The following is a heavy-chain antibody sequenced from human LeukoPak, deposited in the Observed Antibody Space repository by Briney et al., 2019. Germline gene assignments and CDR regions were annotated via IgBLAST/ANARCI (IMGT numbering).Heavy chain of an antibody. CDR3: ALTRGIAVAGSLY. D-gene: IGHD6-19*01. CDR2: ISYDGSNK. CDR1: GFTFSSYA. V-gene: IGHV3-30-3*01. J-gene: IGHJ4*02. Sequence: PGGSLRLSCAASGFTFSSYAMHWVRQAPGKGLEWVAVISYDGSNKYYADSVKGRFTISRDNSKNTLYLQMNSLRAEDTAVYYCALTRGIAVAGSLYWGQGTLVTVSS.